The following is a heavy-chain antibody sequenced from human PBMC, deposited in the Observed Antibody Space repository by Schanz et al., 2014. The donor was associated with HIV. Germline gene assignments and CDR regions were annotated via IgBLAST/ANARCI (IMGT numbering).Heavy chain of an antibody. D-gene: IGHD6-13*01. CDR2: IYYSGST. J-gene: IGHJ6*02. V-gene: IGHV4-31*03. CDR1: GGSISRGYYY. Sequence: QVQLQESGPGLVKPSQTLSLTCTVSGGSISRGYYYWNWIRQHPGKGLEWIGYIYYSGSTYKNPALKSRVNISVDTAKNQFSLQLSSVTAADTAVYYCARVGRAAAGFIYYYGMDVWGQGTTVTVSS. CDR3: ARVGRAAAGFIYYYGMDV.